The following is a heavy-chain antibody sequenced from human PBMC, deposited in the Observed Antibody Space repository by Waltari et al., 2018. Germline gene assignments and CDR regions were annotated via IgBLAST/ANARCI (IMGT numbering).Heavy chain of an antibody. J-gene: IGHJ4*02. CDR3: ARSYYYDSSGYYPHYFDY. CDR2: IYYSGST. V-gene: IGHV4-59*01. Sequence: QVQLQESGPGLVKPSETLSLTCTVSGGSISSYYWSWIRQPQGQGLEWIGYIYYSGSTNYNPSLKSRVTISVDTSKNQFSLKLSSVTAADTAVYYCARSYYYDSSGYYPHYFDYWGQGTLVTVSS. D-gene: IGHD3-22*01. CDR1: GGSISSYY.